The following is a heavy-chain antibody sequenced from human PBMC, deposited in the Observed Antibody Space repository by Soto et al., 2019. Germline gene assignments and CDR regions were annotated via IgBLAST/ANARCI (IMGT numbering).Heavy chain of an antibody. Sequence: ASETLSLTCAVSGGYISSGGYSWIWIRQPPGKGLEWIGYIYNSGSTYYNPSLNSRVTISVDTSKNQFSLKLSAVTAADTVVYYCASLDSSGLDAFDIWGKGTMVTVPS. D-gene: IGHD3-22*01. CDR3: ASLDSSGLDAFDI. CDR1: GGYISSGGYS. V-gene: IGHV4-30-2*01. J-gene: IGHJ3*02. CDR2: IYNSGST.